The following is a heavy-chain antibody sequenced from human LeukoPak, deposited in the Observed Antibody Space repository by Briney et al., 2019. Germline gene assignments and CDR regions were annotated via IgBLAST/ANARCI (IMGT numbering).Heavy chain of an antibody. V-gene: IGHV3-23*01. CDR1: GFTFSSYA. CDR3: AKDTYCSSTSCYRTAYYYGMDV. J-gene: IGHJ6*02. D-gene: IGHD2-2*01. Sequence: PGGSLRLSCAASGFTFSSYAMSWVRQAPGNGMEWVSAISVSGASTYYAASVKGRFTISRDNSKNTLYLQMNSLRAEDTAVYYCAKDTYCSSTSCYRTAYYYGMDVWGQGTTVTVSS. CDR2: ISVSGAST.